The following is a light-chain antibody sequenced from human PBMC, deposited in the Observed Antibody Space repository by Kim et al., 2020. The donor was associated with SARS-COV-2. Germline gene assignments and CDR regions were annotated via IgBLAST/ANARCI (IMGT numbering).Light chain of an antibody. J-gene: IGKJ4*01. V-gene: IGKV1-5*01. Sequence: DIQMTQTPSTLSASVGDTVTITCRASQNIRNWLAWYQQKPGKAPNLLIYDASNLETGVPSRFSGSGSGTEFTLTISSLQPGDVATYYCQQYNLYSPLTFGGGTKVEI. CDR1: QNIRNW. CDR2: DAS. CDR3: QQYNLYSPLT.